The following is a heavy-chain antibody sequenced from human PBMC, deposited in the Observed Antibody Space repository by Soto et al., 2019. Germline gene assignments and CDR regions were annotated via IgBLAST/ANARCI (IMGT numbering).Heavy chain of an antibody. CDR2: VYYSGST. J-gene: IGHJ5*02. V-gene: IGHV4-59*08. Sequence: SEALCLSCSVSGGSISGYYGSWIRQSPEKGLEWIGHVYYSGSTKYNPSLKSRVTISVDTSKNQFSLNLRSVTAADTAVYYCAMTVTTFYDWLDPRGQRILVTVSS. CDR3: AMTVTTFYDWLDP. CDR1: GGSISGYY. D-gene: IGHD4-4*01.